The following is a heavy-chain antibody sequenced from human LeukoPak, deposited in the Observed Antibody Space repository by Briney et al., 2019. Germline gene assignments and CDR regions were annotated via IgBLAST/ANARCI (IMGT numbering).Heavy chain of an antibody. D-gene: IGHD6-25*01. Sequence: SETLSLTCTVSGGSIISYYWSWVRQPPGKGLEWIGYIYYSGSTNYNPSLKCRVTISVDTSKNQFSLKLSSVTAADTAVYYCARHEASGTDFDYWGQGTLVTVSS. J-gene: IGHJ4*02. CDR2: IYYSGST. CDR3: ARHEASGTDFDY. CDR1: GGSIISYY. V-gene: IGHV4-59*08.